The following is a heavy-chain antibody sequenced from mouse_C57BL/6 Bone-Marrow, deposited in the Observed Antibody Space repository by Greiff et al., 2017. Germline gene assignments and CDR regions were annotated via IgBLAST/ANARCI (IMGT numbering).Heavy chain of an antibody. CDR3: GGGDYYEG. Sequence: QVQLQQSGAELARPGASVKLSCKASGYTFTSYAISWVKQRTGQGLEWIGEIYPRSGNTYYIEKFKGKATLTGDKSSSTAYMELRSLTSEDSADYCCGGGDYYEGWGQGTTLTVSS. D-gene: IGHD1-1*01. V-gene: IGHV1-81*01. CDR2: IYPRSGNT. J-gene: IGHJ2*01. CDR1: GYTFTSYA.